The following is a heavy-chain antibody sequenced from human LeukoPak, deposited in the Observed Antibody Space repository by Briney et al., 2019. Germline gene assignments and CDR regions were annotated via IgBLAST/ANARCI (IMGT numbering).Heavy chain of an antibody. CDR1: GFTFRSYA. D-gene: IGHD2-15*01. Sequence: GGSLELFCGASGFTFRSYAIHWVRQAPGQGLGWGAVISFGGSNKYYADSVKGRFTISRDNSKNTLYLQMNSLRAEDTAVYYCARPEVVVAATSSMYYYGMDVWGQGTTVTVSS. J-gene: IGHJ6*02. V-gene: IGHV3-30-3*01. CDR3: ARPEVVVAATSSMYYYGMDV. CDR2: ISFGGSNK.